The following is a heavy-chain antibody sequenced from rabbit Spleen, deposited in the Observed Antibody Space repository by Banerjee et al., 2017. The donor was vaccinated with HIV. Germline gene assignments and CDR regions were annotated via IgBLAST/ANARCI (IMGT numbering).Heavy chain of an antibody. CDR2: IDTNNGDT. Sequence: QSLEESGGDLVKPGASLTLTCTASGFSFSSGYYMCWVRQAPGKGLEWIACIDTNNGDTDYANWPKGRFTISKTSSTTVTLQMTSLTAADTATYFCARNYVNAFDPWGPGTLVTVS. J-gene: IGHJ2*01. CDR3: ARNYVNAFDP. CDR1: GFSFSSGYY. V-gene: IGHV1S40*01. D-gene: IGHD1-1*01.